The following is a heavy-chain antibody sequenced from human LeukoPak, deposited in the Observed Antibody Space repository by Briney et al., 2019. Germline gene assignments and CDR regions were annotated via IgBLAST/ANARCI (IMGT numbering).Heavy chain of an antibody. J-gene: IGHJ5*02. V-gene: IGHV1-46*01. CDR2: INPTGGST. D-gene: IGHD1-26*01. CDR1: GYTFTGYY. Sequence: ASVKVSRKSSGYTFTGYYMHWVRQAPGQGLEWMGLINPTGGSTGYAQKFQGRVTMTRDMSTSTDYMELSSLRSEDTAIYYCARDNSVGDDAWWFDPWGQRTLVTVSS. CDR3: ARDNSVGDDAWWFDP.